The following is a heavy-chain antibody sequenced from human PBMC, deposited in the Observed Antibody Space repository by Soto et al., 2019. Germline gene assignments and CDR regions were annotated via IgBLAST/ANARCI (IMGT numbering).Heavy chain of an antibody. J-gene: IGHJ4*02. CDR2: INAGNGNT. CDR3: ARSIVVVTALDY. V-gene: IGHV1-3*05. CDR1: GYTFTSYA. Sequence: QVQLVQSGAEEKKPGASVKVSCKASGYTFTSYAMHWVRQAPGQRLEWMGWINAGNGNTKYSQKFQGRVTITRDTSASTAYMERSSPRSEDTAVYYCARSIVVVTALDYGGQGTRVTVSS. D-gene: IGHD2-21*02.